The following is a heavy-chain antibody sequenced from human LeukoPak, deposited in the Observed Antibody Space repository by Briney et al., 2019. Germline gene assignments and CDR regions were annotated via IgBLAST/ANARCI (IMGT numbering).Heavy chain of an antibody. CDR2: ISAYNGNT. CDR3: ARDLSLDY. Sequence: SXXIXXXRXXPGQGLEWMGWISAYNGNTNYAQKLQGRVTMTTDTSTSTAYMELRSLRSDDAAVYYCARDLSLDYWGQXTL. D-gene: IGHD3-16*02. J-gene: IGHJ4*02. V-gene: IGHV1-18*01. CDR1: SXX.